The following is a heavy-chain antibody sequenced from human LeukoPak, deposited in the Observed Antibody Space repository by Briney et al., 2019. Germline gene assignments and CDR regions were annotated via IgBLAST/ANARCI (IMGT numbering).Heavy chain of an antibody. CDR1: GFTFSSYW. Sequence: GGSLGLSCAASGFTFSSYWMTWVRQAPGKGLEWVANIKPDGSETYYVDSVKGRFTISRDNAKNSLYLQMNSLTPEDTAVYYCVRGSSGTAVRGISWAWFDPWGQGTLVTVSS. CDR2: IKPDGSET. D-gene: IGHD3-10*01. CDR3: VRGSSGTAVRGISWAWFDP. V-gene: IGHV3-7*05. J-gene: IGHJ5*02.